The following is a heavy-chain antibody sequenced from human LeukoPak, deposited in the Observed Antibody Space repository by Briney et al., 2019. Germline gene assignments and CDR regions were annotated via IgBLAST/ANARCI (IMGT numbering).Heavy chain of an antibody. Sequence: GASVKVSCKASGYTFTSYGISWVRQAPGQGLEWMGWISAYNGNTNYAQKLQGRVTMTTDTSTSTAYMGLRSLRSDDTAVYYCARSEVVVVPAAHYYYYGMDVWGKGTTVTVSS. J-gene: IGHJ6*04. D-gene: IGHD2-2*01. V-gene: IGHV1-18*04. CDR1: GYTFTSYG. CDR3: ARSEVVVVPAAHYYYYGMDV. CDR2: ISAYNGNT.